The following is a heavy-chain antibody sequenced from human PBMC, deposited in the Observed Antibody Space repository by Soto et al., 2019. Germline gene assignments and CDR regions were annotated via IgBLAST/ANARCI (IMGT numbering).Heavy chain of an antibody. CDR1: GGSISSYY. CDR3: ARRYGALFDY. D-gene: IGHD4-17*01. V-gene: IGHV4-59*08. Sequence: QVQLQESGPGLVKPSETLSLTCTVSGGSISSYYWSWIRQPPGKGLEWIGYIYYSGSTNYNPSLKSRVTISVDTSKNQFSLKLSSVTAADTVVYYCARRYGALFDYWGQGTLVTVSS. CDR2: IYYSGST. J-gene: IGHJ4*02.